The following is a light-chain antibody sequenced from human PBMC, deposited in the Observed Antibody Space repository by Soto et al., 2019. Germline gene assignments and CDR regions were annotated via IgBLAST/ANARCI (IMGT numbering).Light chain of an antibody. V-gene: IGKV1D-16*01. CDR1: QDISGW. CDR2: ATS. CDR3: QQYSSYPCT. Sequence: DIQMTQSPSSLSASVGDRITITCRASQDISGWLAWYQQKPKKAPKSLIYATSTLQSGVPSRFSGSRSGTDFTLTITSLQPEDFATYYCQQYSSYPCTVGQGTKLEIK. J-gene: IGKJ2*02.